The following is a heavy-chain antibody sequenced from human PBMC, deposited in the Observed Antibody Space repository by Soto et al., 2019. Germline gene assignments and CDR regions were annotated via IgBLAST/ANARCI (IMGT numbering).Heavy chain of an antibody. CDR2: ISSNGGST. J-gene: IGHJ5*02. D-gene: IGHD5-18*01. CDR1: GFTFSSYA. CDR3: VTDPSDTAMAT. Sequence: XMFLTLFCSASGFTFSSYATHWVRQAPGKGLEYVSAISSNGGSTYYADSVKGRFTISRDNSKNTLYLQMSSLRAEDTAVYYCVTDPSDTAMATWGQGTLVTVSS. V-gene: IGHV3-64D*06.